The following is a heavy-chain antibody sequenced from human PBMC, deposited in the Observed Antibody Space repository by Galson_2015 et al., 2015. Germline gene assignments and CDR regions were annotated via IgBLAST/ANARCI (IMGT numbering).Heavy chain of an antibody. D-gene: IGHD3-10*01. CDR1: GYTFTSYD. CDR3: ARAGDSYYGSGSDLDY. J-gene: IGHJ4*02. CDR2: MNPNSGNT. Sequence: SVKVSCKASGYTFTSYDINWVRQATGQGLEWMGWMNPNSGNTGYAQKFQGRVTMTRNTSISTAYMELSSLRSEDTAVYYCARAGDSYYGSGSDLDYWGQGTLVTVSS. V-gene: IGHV1-8*01.